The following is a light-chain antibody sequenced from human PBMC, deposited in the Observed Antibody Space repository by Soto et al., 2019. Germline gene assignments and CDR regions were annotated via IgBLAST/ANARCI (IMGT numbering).Light chain of an antibody. Sequence: SVLALSPAPLSLSPGERATLSCGASQSVGSYLAWYQQKPGQAPRLLIHGASNRAAGIPDRFSGSGSGTDFTLTISRLEPEDFAVYYCQQYGNSPITFGQGTRLEIK. CDR2: GAS. V-gene: IGKV3-20*01. CDR3: QQYGNSPIT. J-gene: IGKJ5*01. CDR1: QSVGSY.